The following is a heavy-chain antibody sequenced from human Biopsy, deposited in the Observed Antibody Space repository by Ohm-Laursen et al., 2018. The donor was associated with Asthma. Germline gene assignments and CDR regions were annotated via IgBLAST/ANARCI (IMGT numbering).Heavy chain of an antibody. V-gene: IGHV4-59*01. Sequence: SQTLSLTCTFSGGSINSDYWSWIRQPPGKGLEWIGLSSYSGFRKYNPSLKSRVTISVDTSKNQLSLNLTSVIAADTAVYYCARDQGDSKFDYWGRESWSPSPQ. CDR2: SSYSGFR. D-gene: IGHD3-16*01. CDR3: ARDQGDSKFDY. CDR1: GGSINSDY. J-gene: IGHJ4*02.